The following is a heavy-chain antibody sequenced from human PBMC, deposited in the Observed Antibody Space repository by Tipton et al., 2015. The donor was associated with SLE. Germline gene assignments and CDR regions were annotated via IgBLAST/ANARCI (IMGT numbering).Heavy chain of an antibody. CDR1: SGSINSGRFY. V-gene: IGHV4-61*09. J-gene: IGHJ6*02. Sequence: LRLSCKVSSGSINSGRFYWSWIRQPAGKGLEWIGHIYTSGSTNYNPSLKSRVTISVDTSKNQFSLKVNSVTAADTAVYYCARDSTLVYYYGLDVWGQGTTFIV. D-gene: IGHD2-8*02. CDR2: IYTSGST. CDR3: ARDSTLVYYYGLDV.